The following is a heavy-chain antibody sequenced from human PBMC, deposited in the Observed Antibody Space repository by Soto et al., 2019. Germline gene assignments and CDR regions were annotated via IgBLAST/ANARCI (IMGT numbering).Heavy chain of an antibody. CDR3: ARSRRPMIVVVIGLDP. V-gene: IGHV1-18*01. CDR2: ISAYNGNT. J-gene: IGHJ5*02. CDR1: GYTFTSYA. D-gene: IGHD3-22*01. Sequence: ASVKVSCKASGYTFTSYAIGWVRQAPGQGLEWMGWISAYNGNTNYAQKLQGRVTTTTDTSTSTAYMELRNLRSDDTAVYYCARSRRPMIVVVIGLDPWGQGTLVTVSS.